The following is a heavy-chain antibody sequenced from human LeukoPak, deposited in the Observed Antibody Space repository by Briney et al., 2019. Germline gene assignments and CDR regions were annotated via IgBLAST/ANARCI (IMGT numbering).Heavy chain of an antibody. V-gene: IGHV3-66*01. CDR3: ARNLNYNLAY. Sequence: RAGGSLRLSCAASGLTVSSSYVSWGRQAPGKGLEWVSVIFAGGGTYYADSVKGRFTISRDNSKNTLYLQMNSLRAEDTGVYYCARNLNYNLAYSGQGTPLTVSS. D-gene: IGHD1-1*01. CDR1: GLTVSSSY. CDR2: IFAGGGT. J-gene: IGHJ4*02.